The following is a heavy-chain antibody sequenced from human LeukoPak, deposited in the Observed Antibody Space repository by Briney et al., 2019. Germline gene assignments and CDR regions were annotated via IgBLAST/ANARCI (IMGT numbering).Heavy chain of an antibody. V-gene: IGHV4-34*01. CDR1: GGSFSGYY. J-gene: IGHJ4*02. D-gene: IGHD3-22*01. Sequence: SETLSLTCAVYGGSFSGYYWSWIRQPPGKGLEWFGEINHSGSTNYNPSLKSRVTISVDTSKNQFSLKLSSVTAADTAVYYCARGFPMIVVVMSENPFDYWGQGTLVTVSS. CDR2: INHSGST. CDR3: ARGFPMIVVVMSENPFDY.